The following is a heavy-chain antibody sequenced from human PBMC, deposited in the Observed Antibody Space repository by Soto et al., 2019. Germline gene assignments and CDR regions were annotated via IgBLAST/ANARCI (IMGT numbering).Heavy chain of an antibody. CDR3: AKDSIAVAGTYFDL. CDR2: IYSGDST. CDR1: GFTVSSNY. J-gene: IGHJ2*01. D-gene: IGHD6-19*01. Sequence: GGSLRLSCAASGFTVSSNYMSWVRQAPGKGLEWVSVIYSGDSTYYADSVKGRYTISRDNAKNTLCLQMNSLRAEDTAVYYCAKDSIAVAGTYFDLWGRGTLVTVSA. V-gene: IGHV3-66*01.